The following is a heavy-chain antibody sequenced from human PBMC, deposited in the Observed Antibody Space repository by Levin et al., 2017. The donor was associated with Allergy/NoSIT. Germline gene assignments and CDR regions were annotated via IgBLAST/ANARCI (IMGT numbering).Heavy chain of an antibody. V-gene: IGHV4-59*08. D-gene: IGHD3-22*01. CDR2: IYYSGST. CDR3: ARLPDYYDSTGPDY. Sequence: PSETLSLTCTVSGGSISSYYWSWIRQPPGKGLEWIGYIYYSGSTEYNSSLKSRVTISVDTSKNQFSLKLSSVTAADTAMYYCARLPDYYDSTGPDYWGQGTLVTVSS. J-gene: IGHJ4*02. CDR1: GGSISSYY.